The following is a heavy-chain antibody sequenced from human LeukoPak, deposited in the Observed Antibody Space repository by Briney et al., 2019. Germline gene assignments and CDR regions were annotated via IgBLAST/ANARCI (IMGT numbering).Heavy chain of an antibody. Sequence: SETLSLTCTVSADSLSSGGHYWAWIRQLPGKGLESIGFIHHSGSSRHNPSLKDRVAISVDASRKQFALRLSSVTAADTAVYYCARGGNRFGGFYFDYWGQGIQVIVSS. V-gene: IGHV4-31*03. CDR2: IHHSGSS. D-gene: IGHD3-10*01. J-gene: IGHJ4*02. CDR1: ADSLSSGGHY. CDR3: ARGGNRFGGFYFDY.